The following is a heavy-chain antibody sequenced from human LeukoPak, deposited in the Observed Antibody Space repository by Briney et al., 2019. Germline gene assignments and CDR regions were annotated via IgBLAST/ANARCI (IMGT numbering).Heavy chain of an antibody. Sequence: PSETLSLTCTVPGGSISSGSYYWSWIRQPAGKGLEWIGRIYTSGSTNYNPSLKSRVTISVDTSKNQFSLKLTSVTAADTAVYFCARGGDSSSWFNHDYWGQGTLVTVSS. V-gene: IGHV4-61*02. J-gene: IGHJ4*02. CDR3: ARGGDSSSWFNHDY. D-gene: IGHD6-13*01. CDR1: GGSISSGSYY. CDR2: IYTSGST.